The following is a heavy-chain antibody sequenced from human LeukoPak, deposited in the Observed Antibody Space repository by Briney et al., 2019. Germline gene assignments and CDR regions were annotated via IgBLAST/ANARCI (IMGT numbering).Heavy chain of an antibody. CDR1: GYTFTTYW. CDR2: IYPGDPET. V-gene: IGHV5-51*01. Sequence: GESLKISCKGSGYTFTTYWIGWVRQMPGKGLEWMGIIYPGDPETRYSPSFQGQVTISADKSITTAYLQWSSLKASDTAMYYCARLALSFDYWGQGTLVTVSS. CDR3: ARLALSFDY. J-gene: IGHJ4*02.